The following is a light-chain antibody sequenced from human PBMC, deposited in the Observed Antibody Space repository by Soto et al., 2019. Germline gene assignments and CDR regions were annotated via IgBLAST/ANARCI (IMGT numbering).Light chain of an antibody. CDR2: EVS. J-gene: IGLJ1*01. CDR3: TSYAGTYSFFYV. CDR1: SSDVGAYNY. V-gene: IGLV2-8*01. Sequence: QSALTQPPSASGSPGQSVTISCTGTSSDVGAYNYVSWYQQLPGKAPKLIIYEVSKWPSGVPDRFSGSKSGNTASLTVSGLQAEDEADYYCTSYAGTYSFFYVFGTGTKVTVL.